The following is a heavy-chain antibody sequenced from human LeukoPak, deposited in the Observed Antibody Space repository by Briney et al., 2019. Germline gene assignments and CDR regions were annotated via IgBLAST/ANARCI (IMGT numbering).Heavy chain of an antibody. CDR2: ISGTGGST. CDR1: GFTFSSYA. CDR3: AKDSGDSGSYGGAFDI. J-gene: IGHJ3*02. V-gene: IGHV3-23*01. D-gene: IGHD1-26*01. Sequence: GGSLRLSCAASGFTFSSYAMSWVRQAPGKGLEWVFTISGTGGSTFYADSVKGRFTISRDNSKNTLYLQMDSLRVEDTAVYFCAKDSGDSGSYGGAFDIWGQGTMVTVSS.